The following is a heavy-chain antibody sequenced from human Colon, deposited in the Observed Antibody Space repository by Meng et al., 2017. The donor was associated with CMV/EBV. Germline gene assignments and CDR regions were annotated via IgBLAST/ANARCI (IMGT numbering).Heavy chain of an antibody. J-gene: IGHJ6*02. Sequence: GGSLRLSCAVSGFTFTNYWMHWVRHSPGKGLEWVSRINTDGTTLTYAASVKGRFTVSRDNAKNMVYLQMDSLRANDTGVYYCVRADVTDQNNIAIAYFYGMDVWGQGTTVTVSS. D-gene: IGHD2/OR15-2a*01. CDR3: VRADVTDQNNIAIAYFYGMDV. CDR1: GFTFTNYW. CDR2: INTDGTTL. V-gene: IGHV3-74*03.